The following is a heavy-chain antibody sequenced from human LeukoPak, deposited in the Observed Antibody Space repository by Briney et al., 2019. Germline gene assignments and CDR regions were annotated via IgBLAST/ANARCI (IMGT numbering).Heavy chain of an antibody. D-gene: IGHD6-19*01. CDR1: GFSFSSYV. CDR2: ITGSGDST. CDR3: AKRGPAGAGKSPDYFEY. J-gene: IGHJ4*02. V-gene: IGHV3-23*01. Sequence: GGSLRLSYAASGFSFSSYVMSWVRQAPGKGLEWVSAITGSGDSTYYADSVKGRFTISRDNSKNTLYLQMNSLRAEDTAVYYCAKRGPAGAGKSPDYFEYWGQGTLVTVSS.